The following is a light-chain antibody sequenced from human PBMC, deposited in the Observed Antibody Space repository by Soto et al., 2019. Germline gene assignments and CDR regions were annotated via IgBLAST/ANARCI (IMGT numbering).Light chain of an antibody. CDR2: DAS. V-gene: IGKV3-15*01. J-gene: IGKJ1*01. Sequence: EIVMTQSPATLSVSPGERATLSCRASQSVSSDVAWYQQKPGQPPRLLIHDASTRATGIPGRFSGSGSGTDFTLTITSLRSEDSAVYYWFRSHCWKTFGQGTKVEIK. CDR1: QSVSSD. CDR3: FRSHCWKT.